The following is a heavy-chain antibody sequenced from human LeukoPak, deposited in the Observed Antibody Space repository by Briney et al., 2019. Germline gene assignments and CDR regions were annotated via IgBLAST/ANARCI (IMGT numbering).Heavy chain of an antibody. J-gene: IGHJ6*03. D-gene: IGHD5-18*01. CDR1: GYTFTSYD. CDR2: MNPNSGNT. V-gene: IGHV1-8*01. Sequence: ASVKVSCKASGYTFTSYDINWVRQATGQGLEWMGWMNPNSGNTGYAQKFQGRVTMTRNTSISTAYMELGSLRSEDTAVYYCARVYSYGTYYYYYMDVWGKGTTVTVSS. CDR3: ARVYSYGTYYYYYMDV.